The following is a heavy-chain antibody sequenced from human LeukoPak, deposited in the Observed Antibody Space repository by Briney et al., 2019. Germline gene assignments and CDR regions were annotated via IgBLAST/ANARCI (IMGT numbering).Heavy chain of an antibody. V-gene: IGHV3-30-3*01. Sequence: GGSLRLSWAPAGFTFSRYSMHWVRQAAGKVLGWVAVISYDGSNKSYADSVKGRFTISRDNSKNTLYLQMNSLRAEDTAVYYCASSYYDSSGYPIDYWGQGTLVTVSS. CDR3: ASSYYDSSGYPIDY. J-gene: IGHJ4*02. CDR2: ISYDGSNK. CDR1: GFTFSRYS. D-gene: IGHD3-22*01.